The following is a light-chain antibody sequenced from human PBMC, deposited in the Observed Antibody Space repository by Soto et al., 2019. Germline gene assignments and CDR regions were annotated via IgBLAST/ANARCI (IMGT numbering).Light chain of an antibody. Sequence: DIEITQAPSSLPASVGDRVTITCRASQTIGNYLNWYQQRPGKAPNLLISAASTLQSGVPSRFSGSGSGTDFTLTITSLQPEDFATYYCQQSYNNPRTFGQGTKVDIK. V-gene: IGKV1-39*01. CDR2: AAS. CDR1: QTIGNY. J-gene: IGKJ1*01. CDR3: QQSYNNPRT.